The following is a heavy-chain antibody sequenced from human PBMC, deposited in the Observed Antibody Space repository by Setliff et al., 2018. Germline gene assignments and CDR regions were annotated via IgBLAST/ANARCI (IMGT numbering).Heavy chain of an antibody. CDR2: IFTSGST. Sequence: PSETLSLTCTVSGGSISSGSYYWSWIRQPAGKGLEWIGRIFTSGSTNYNPSLKSRVTISVDTSKNQFSLRLSSVTAADTAVYYCARGRIQLWKYYFDYWGQGTLVTVSS. V-gene: IGHV4-61*02. J-gene: IGHJ4*02. D-gene: IGHD5-18*01. CDR1: GGSISSGSYY. CDR3: ARGRIQLWKYYFDY.